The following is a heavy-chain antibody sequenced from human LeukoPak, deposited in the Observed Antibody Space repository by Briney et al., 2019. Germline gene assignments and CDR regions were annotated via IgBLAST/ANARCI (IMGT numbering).Heavy chain of an antibody. CDR3: AGGYCSSTSCYRLAGYFDY. CDR2: ISYDGSNK. D-gene: IGHD2-2*02. J-gene: IGHJ4*02. Sequence: AGGSLRLSCAASGFTFSSYGMHWVRQAPGKGLEWVAVISYDGSNKYYADSVKGRFTISRDNSKNTLYLQMNSLRAEDTAVYYCAGGYCSSTSCYRLAGYFDYWGQGTLVTVSS. V-gene: IGHV3-30*03. CDR1: GFTFSSYG.